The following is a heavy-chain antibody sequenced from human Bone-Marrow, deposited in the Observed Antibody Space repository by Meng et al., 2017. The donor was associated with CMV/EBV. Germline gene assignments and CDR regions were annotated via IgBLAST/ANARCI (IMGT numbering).Heavy chain of an antibody. Sequence: QVQLQESGPGLVRPSGPLSLTCSVSGAPISNFYWSWIRQSAGKGLEWIGRIQSNGNTYYNPSLKSRVIVSQDTSKNEIYLRLRSLTAADTAVYYCATGSGDFDNWGQGTLGTVSS. CDR1: GAPISNFY. CDR2: IQSNGNT. J-gene: IGHJ4*02. CDR3: ATGSGDFDN. D-gene: IGHD1-26*01. V-gene: IGHV4-4*07.